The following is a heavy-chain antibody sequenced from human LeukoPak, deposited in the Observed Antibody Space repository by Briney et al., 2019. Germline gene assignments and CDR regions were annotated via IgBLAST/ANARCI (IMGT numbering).Heavy chain of an antibody. J-gene: IGHJ3*02. D-gene: IGHD5-12*01. CDR1: GYTFTGYY. CDR3: ARARYSGYDFLLGAFDI. CDR2: IIPILGIA. V-gene: IGHV1-69*04. Sequence: GASVKVSCKASGYTFTGYYMHWVRQAPGQGLEWMGRIIPILGIANYAQKFQGRVTITADKSTSTAYMELSSLRSEDTAVYYCARARYSGYDFLLGAFDIWGQGTMVTVSS.